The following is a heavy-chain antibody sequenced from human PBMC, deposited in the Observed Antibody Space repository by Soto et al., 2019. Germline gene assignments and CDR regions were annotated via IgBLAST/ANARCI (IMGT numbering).Heavy chain of an antibody. D-gene: IGHD2-15*01. CDR1: GFSVSSSH. Sequence: GGSLRLSCAVSGFSVSSSHMNWIRQAPGKGLEWVSVIYSGGSTYYAVSVKSRLTITKDTSKNQVVLTMTNMDPVDTATYYCAHLVVAGITYYFDSWGQGTLVTVSS. V-gene: IGHV3-53*05. CDR3: AHLVVAGITYYFDS. CDR2: IYSGGST. J-gene: IGHJ4*02.